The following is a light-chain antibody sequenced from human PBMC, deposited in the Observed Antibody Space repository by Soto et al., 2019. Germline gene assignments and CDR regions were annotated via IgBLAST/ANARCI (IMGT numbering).Light chain of an antibody. Sequence: DSQMTQSPSSLSASVGDRVAITCRASESIARRLNRYQQKPGKAPKPLIYAASSLQNGVPSRFRGGGSGTDFALTISKLQPEDFATYYWQQTYSTLSITFGQGTRLEIK. CDR3: QQTYSTLSIT. J-gene: IGKJ5*01. CDR2: AAS. CDR1: ESIARR. V-gene: IGKV1-39*01.